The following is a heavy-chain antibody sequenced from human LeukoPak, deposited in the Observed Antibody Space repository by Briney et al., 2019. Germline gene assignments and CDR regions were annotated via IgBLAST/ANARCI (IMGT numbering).Heavy chain of an antibody. CDR1: GYTFTGYY. CDR3: ARVIGYCSGGSCDNFDY. J-gene: IGHJ4*02. CDR2: INPNSGGT. Sequence: GASVKVSCKASGYTFTGYYMDWVRQAPGQGLEWMGRINPNSGGTNYAQNFQGRVTMTRDTSISTAYMELSRLRSDDTDVYYCARVIGYCSGGSCDNFDYWGQGTLVTVSS. D-gene: IGHD2-15*01. V-gene: IGHV1-2*05.